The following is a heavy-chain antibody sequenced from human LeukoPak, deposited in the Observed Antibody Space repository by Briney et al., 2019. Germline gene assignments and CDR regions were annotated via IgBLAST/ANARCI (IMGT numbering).Heavy chain of an antibody. J-gene: IGHJ4*02. V-gene: IGHV3-74*01. CDR1: GFPFSAYW. CDR3: ARETKAVVPAALY. Sequence: GGSLKLSCAASGFPFSAYWMHWVRQVPGKGLVWVSHINFDGTTTNYADSVKGRFTISRDNAKNTLYLQMNSLRAEDTAVYYFARETKAVVPAALYWGERTLVTVSS. D-gene: IGHD2-2*01. CDR2: INFDGTTT.